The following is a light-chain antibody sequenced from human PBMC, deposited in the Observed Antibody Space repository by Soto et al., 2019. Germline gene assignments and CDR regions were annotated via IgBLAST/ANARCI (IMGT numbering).Light chain of an antibody. V-gene: IGLV2-23*01. Sequence: QSALTQPASVSGSPGQSITISCTGTSSDIDTYNYVSWYQQHPGKAPKLMIYEANKRPSGVSNRFSGSKSGNTASLTISGLQPEDEAEYHCSSYAGYSTSVVFGGGTKLTVL. J-gene: IGLJ2*01. CDR3: SSYAGYSTSVV. CDR1: SSDIDTYNY. CDR2: EAN.